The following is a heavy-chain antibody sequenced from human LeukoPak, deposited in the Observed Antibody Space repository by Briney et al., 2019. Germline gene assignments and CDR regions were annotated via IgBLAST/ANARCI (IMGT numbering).Heavy chain of an antibody. Sequence: GGSLRLSCAASGFTFSSYSMNWVRQAPGKGLEWVSSISSSSSYIYYADSVKGRFTISRDNAKNSLYLQMNSLRAEDTAVYYCAKGGPSMVRGVPPYYYMDVWGKGTTVTVSS. J-gene: IGHJ6*03. CDR2: ISSSSSYI. V-gene: IGHV3-21*01. D-gene: IGHD3-10*01. CDR1: GFTFSSYS. CDR3: AKGGPSMVRGVPPYYYMDV.